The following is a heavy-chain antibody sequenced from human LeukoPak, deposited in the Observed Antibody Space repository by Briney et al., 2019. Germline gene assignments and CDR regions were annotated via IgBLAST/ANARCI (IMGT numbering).Heavy chain of an antibody. V-gene: IGHV3-23*01. J-gene: IGHJ6*03. Sequence: GGSLRLSCVASGFTFSSYEMKWVRQAPGKGLEWVSAISGSGGSTYYADSVKGRFTISRDNSKNTLYLQMNSLRAEDTAVYYCAKKAAAGSYYYYYYMDVWGKGTTVTVSS. CDR1: GFTFSSYE. D-gene: IGHD6-13*01. CDR2: ISGSGGST. CDR3: AKKAAAGSYYYYYYMDV.